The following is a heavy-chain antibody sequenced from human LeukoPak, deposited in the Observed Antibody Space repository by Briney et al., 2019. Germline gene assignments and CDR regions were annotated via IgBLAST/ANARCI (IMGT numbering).Heavy chain of an antibody. CDR1: GGSISSGGYY. CDR2: IYHSGST. CDR3: ARVEYYYDSSGYRHAFDI. V-gene: IGHV4-30-2*01. J-gene: IGHJ3*02. Sequence: PSQTLSLTCTVSGGSISSGGYYWSWIRQPPGKGLEWIGYIYHSGSTYYNPSLKSRVTISVDRSKNQFSLKLSSVTAADTAVYYCARVEYYYDSSGYRHAFDIWGQGTMVTVSS. D-gene: IGHD3-22*01.